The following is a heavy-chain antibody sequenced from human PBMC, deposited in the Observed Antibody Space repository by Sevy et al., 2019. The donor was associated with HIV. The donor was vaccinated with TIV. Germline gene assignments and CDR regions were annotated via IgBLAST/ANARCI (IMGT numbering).Heavy chain of an antibody. CDR1: GFTFTNYG. CDR3: AKEWTLLSDWYGEFDY. D-gene: IGHD6-19*01. J-gene: IGHJ4*02. CDR2: IRNSGENK. V-gene: IGHV3-23*01. Sequence: GGSLRLSCAASGFTFTNYGMHWVRQAPGKGLEWVSGIRNSGENKDYADSVRGRFTVSRDNSKNTVYLQLTSLRAEDTAIYYCAKEWTLLSDWYGEFDYWGQGTLVTVSS.